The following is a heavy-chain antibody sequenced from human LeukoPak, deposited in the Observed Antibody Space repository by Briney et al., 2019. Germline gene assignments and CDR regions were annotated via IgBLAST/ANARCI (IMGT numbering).Heavy chain of an antibody. J-gene: IGHJ4*02. CDR3: AARIAAAGTGVDY. V-gene: IGHV1-69*01. D-gene: IGHD6-13*01. CDR2: IIPIFDTA. CDR1: GGTFSSYA. Sequence: SVKVSCKASGGTFSSYAISWVRQAPGQGLEWMGGIIPIFDTANYAQKFQGRVTITADESTSTAYMELSSLRSEDTAVYYCAARIAAAGTGVDYWGQGTLVTVSS.